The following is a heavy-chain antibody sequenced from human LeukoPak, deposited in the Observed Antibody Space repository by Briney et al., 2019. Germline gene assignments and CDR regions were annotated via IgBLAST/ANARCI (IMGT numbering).Heavy chain of an antibody. CDR3: ARVNINNWHSCDY. CDR1: GGSISSNNW. J-gene: IGHJ4*02. Sequence: SGTLSLTCAVSGGSISSNNWWGWVRQPPGKGLEWIGEIYHSGSPNYNPSLKSRVTISVDKSRNHFSLNLSSVTAADTAVYYCARVNINNWHSCDYWGQETLVTVSS. D-gene: IGHD1-1*01. CDR2: IYHSGSP. V-gene: IGHV4-4*02.